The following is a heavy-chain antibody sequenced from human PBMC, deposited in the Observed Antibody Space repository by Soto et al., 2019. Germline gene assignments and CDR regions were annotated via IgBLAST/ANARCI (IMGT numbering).Heavy chain of an antibody. V-gene: IGHV3-48*03. CDR1: GFTFSSYE. Sequence: SGGSLRLSCAASGFTFSSYEMNWVRQAPGKGLEWVSYISSSGTTIYNADSVKGRFTISRDNAKNSLYLQVNSLRAEDTAVYYCAREGPNDAFDIWGQGTVVTVSS. CDR2: ISSSGTTI. J-gene: IGHJ3*02. CDR3: AREGPNDAFDI.